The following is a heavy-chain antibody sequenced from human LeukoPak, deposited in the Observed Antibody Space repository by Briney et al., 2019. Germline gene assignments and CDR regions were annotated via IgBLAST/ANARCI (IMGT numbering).Heavy chain of an antibody. CDR2: ISYDGSNK. D-gene: IGHD2-21*02. CDR1: GFTFSSYG. Sequence: GGSLRLSCAASGFTFSSYGMHWVRQATGKGLEWVAVISYDGSNKYNADSVKGRFTISRDNSKNTLYLQMNSLRAEDTAVYYRAKVEIAYCGGDCYSDYWGQGTLVTVSS. J-gene: IGHJ4*02. CDR3: AKVEIAYCGGDCYSDY. V-gene: IGHV3-30*18.